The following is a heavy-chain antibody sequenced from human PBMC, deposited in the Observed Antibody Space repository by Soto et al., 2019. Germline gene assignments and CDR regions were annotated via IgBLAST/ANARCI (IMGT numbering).Heavy chain of an antibody. CDR1: GASINSGGYY. Sequence: PSETLSLTCTVSGASINSGGYYWSWIRQLPGKGLEWIGYIYFSGSTYYNPSLESRVTISLDTSQNQFSLKLSSVTAADTAVYYCARGVYGAYLDYWGQGIPVTVSS. D-gene: IGHD3-10*01. V-gene: IGHV4-31*03. J-gene: IGHJ4*02. CDR3: ARGVYGAYLDY. CDR2: IYFSGST.